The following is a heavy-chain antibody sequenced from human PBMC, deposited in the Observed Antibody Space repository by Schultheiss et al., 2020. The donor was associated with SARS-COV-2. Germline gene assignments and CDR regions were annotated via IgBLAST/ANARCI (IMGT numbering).Heavy chain of an antibody. Sequence: GSLRLSCAVSGGSISSSSYYWGWIRQPPGKGLEWIGSFYYSGSTHYNPSLKSRVTISVDTSKNQFSLKLSSVTAADTAVYYCARRGEMGATVGFDPWGQGTLVTVSS. D-gene: IGHD1-26*01. V-gene: IGHV4-39*01. CDR1: GGSISSSSYY. CDR2: FYYSGST. CDR3: ARRGEMGATVGFDP. J-gene: IGHJ5*02.